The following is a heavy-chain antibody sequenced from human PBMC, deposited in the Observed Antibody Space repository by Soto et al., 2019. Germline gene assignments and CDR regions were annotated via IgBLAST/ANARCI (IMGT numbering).Heavy chain of an antibody. CDR2: IYPGDSDT. CDR3: ARSYYDILTGYYKEGFDY. J-gene: IGHJ4*02. V-gene: IGHV5-51*01. CDR1: GYSFTSYW. Sequence: PGESLKISCKGSGYSFTSYWIAWVRQMPGKGLEWMGIIYPGDSDTRYSPSFQGQVTISADKSISTAYLQWSSLKASDTAMYYCARSYYDILTGYYKEGFDYWGQGTLVTVSS. D-gene: IGHD3-9*01.